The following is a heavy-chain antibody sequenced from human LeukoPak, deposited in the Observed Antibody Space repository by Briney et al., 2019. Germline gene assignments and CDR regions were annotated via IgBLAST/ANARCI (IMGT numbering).Heavy chain of an antibody. CDR3: ARGVSGYDSFYYYGMDV. D-gene: IGHD5-12*01. Sequence: PSETLSLTCTVSGGSISSYYWSSIRQPPGKGLEWIGYIYDSGSTNYNPSLKSRVTISVDTSKNQFSLKLSSVTAADTAVYYCARGVSGYDSFYYYGMDVWGQGTTVTVSS. V-gene: IGHV4-59*01. CDR2: IYDSGST. CDR1: GGSISSYY. J-gene: IGHJ6*02.